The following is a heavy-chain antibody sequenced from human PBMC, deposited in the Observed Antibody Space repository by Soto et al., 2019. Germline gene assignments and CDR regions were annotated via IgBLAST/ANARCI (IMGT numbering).Heavy chain of an antibody. J-gene: IGHJ4*02. CDR3: ARDGNKGRIAAAGPSWY. Sequence: GGSLRLSCAASGFTFSSYAMHWVRQAPGKGLEWVAVISYDGSNEYYADSVKGQFTISRDNSKNTLYLQMNSLRAEDTAVYYCARDGNKGRIAAAGPSWYWGQGTLVTVSS. V-gene: IGHV3-30-3*01. D-gene: IGHD6-13*01. CDR2: ISYDGSNE. CDR1: GFTFSSYA.